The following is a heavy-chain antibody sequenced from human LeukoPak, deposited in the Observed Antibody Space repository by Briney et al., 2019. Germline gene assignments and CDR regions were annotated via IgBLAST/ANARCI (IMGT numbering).Heavy chain of an antibody. V-gene: IGHV3-23*01. CDR3: ATNARSPYCGGDCYYFDY. Sequence: GGSLRLSCAASGFTFSSYSMNWVRQAPGKGLEWVSAISGSGGSTYYADSVKGRFTISRDNSKNTLYLQMNSLRAEDTAVYYCATNARSPYCGGDCYYFDYWGQGTLVTVSS. J-gene: IGHJ4*02. D-gene: IGHD2-21*02. CDR2: ISGSGGST. CDR1: GFTFSSYS.